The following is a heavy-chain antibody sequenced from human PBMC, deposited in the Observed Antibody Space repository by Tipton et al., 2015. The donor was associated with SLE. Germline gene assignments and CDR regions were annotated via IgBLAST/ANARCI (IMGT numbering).Heavy chain of an antibody. Sequence: TLSLTCAVSGGSISSGGYSWGWIRQPPGKGLEWIGSINYSGTTSYNPSLKSRVTISVDTSKNQFSLKLSSVTAADTAVYYCAGRLTRYSGYDYFDYWGQGTLVTVSS. CDR1: GGSISSGGYS. CDR3: AGRLTRYSGYDYFDY. J-gene: IGHJ4*02. V-gene: IGHV4-39*07. CDR2: INYSGTT. D-gene: IGHD5-12*01.